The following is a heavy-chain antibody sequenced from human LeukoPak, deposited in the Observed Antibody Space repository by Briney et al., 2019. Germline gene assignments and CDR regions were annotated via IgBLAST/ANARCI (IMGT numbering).Heavy chain of an antibody. V-gene: IGHV4-59*01. CDR3: ARGKGGVDFSYYYYYMDV. J-gene: IGHJ6*03. CDR2: IYYSGST. Sequence: SENLSLNCTLYAGSFSSNYWSWIRQPPGQGLEGIGYIYYSGSTNYNPSLKSRVTISVDTAKNQLSLELSSVTAADTAVYYCARGKGGVDFSYYYYYMDVWGKGTTATVSS. D-gene: IGHD5-12*01. CDR1: AGSFSSNY.